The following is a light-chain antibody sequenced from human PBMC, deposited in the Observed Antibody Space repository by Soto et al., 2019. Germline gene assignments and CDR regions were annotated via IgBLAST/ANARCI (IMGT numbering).Light chain of an antibody. Sequence: GDRVTITCRASQGISSALAWYQQKPGKAPKLLIYDASSLESGVPSRFSGSGSGTDFTLTISSLQPEDFATYYCQQFNNYPINFGQGTRLEIK. CDR3: QQFNNYPIN. CDR1: QGISSA. CDR2: DAS. J-gene: IGKJ5*01. V-gene: IGKV1D-13*01.